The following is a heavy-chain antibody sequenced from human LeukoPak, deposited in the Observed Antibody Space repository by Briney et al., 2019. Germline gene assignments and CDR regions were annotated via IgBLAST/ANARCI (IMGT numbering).Heavy chain of an antibody. CDR1: GYTFTGYF. CDR2: INPNSGGT. Sequence: GASVKVSCKASGYTFTGYFMPWVEQAPGQGLGGMEWINPNSGGTNYAQKFQGRVTMTRDTSISTAYMELSRLRSDDTAVYYCARAHVYGDYEGGDAFDIWGQGTMVTVSS. D-gene: IGHD4-17*01. V-gene: IGHV1-2*02. J-gene: IGHJ3*02. CDR3: ARAHVYGDYEGGDAFDI.